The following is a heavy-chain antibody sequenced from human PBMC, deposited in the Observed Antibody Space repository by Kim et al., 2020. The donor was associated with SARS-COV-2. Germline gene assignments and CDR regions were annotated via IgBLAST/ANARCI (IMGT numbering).Heavy chain of an antibody. CDR1: GFSVSNFY. CDR2: IWRGGDT. J-gene: IGHJ5*02. V-gene: IGHV3-66*01. Sequence: GGSLRLSCAASGFSVSNFYMTWVRQAPGKGLEWVSVIWRGGDTFYADSVRGRFIISTDNFKNTLYLQMNSLRAEDTGVYYCTRDQVDGYWSWGQGTLVTVSS. CDR3: TRDQVDGYWS. D-gene: IGHD5-18*01.